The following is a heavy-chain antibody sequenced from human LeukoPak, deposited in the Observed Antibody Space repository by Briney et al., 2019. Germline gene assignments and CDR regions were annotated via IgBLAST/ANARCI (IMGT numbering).Heavy chain of an antibody. CDR1: GYTFTGCY. Sequence: GASVKVSCKASGYTFTGCYMHWVRQAPGQGLEWMGWINPNSGGTNYAQKFQGRVTMTRDTSISTAYMELSRLRSDDTAVYYCARERILLLRLYYYGMDVWGQGTTVTVSS. CDR2: INPNSGGT. D-gene: IGHD2/OR15-2a*01. J-gene: IGHJ6*02. CDR3: ARERILLLRLYYYGMDV. V-gene: IGHV1-2*02.